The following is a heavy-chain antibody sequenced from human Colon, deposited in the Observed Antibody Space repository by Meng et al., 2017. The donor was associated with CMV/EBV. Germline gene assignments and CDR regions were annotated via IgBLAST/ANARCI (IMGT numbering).Heavy chain of an antibody. Sequence: CKASGGNFSSYAISWVRQAPGQGLEWMGGIIPIFGTANYAQKFQGRVTITTDESTSTAYMELSSLRSEDTAVYYCARADSSGYYFDYWGQGTLVTVSS. V-gene: IGHV1-69*05. CDR1: GGNFSSYA. D-gene: IGHD3-22*01. CDR2: IIPIFGTA. J-gene: IGHJ4*02. CDR3: ARADSSGYYFDY.